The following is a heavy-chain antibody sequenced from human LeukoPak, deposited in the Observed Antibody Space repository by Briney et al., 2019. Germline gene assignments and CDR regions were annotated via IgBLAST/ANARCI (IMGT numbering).Heavy chain of an antibody. CDR3: AKSGAQWLVRAFDY. Sequence: GGSLRLSCAASGFTFDDYAMHWVRQAPGKGLEWVSGISWNSGSVGYADSVKGRFTISRDNAKNSLYLQMNSLRAEDTALYYCAKSGAQWLVRAFDYWGQGTLVTVSS. J-gene: IGHJ4*02. CDR1: GFTFDDYA. V-gene: IGHV3-9*01. CDR2: ISWNSGSV. D-gene: IGHD6-19*01.